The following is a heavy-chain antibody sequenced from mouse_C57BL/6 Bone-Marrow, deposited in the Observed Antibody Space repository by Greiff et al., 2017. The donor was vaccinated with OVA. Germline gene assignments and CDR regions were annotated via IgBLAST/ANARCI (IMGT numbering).Heavy chain of an antibody. CDR1: GFTFSDYY. CDR3: ARRGYDYDGSFAY. J-gene: IGHJ3*01. Sequence: EVKLLESGGGLVQPGGSLKLSCAASGFTFSDYYMYWVRQTPEKRLEWVAYISNGGGSTYYPDTVKGRFTISRDNAKNTLYLQMSRLKSEDTAMYYCARRGYDYDGSFAYWGQGTLVTVSA. CDR2: ISNGGGST. V-gene: IGHV5-12*01. D-gene: IGHD2-4*01.